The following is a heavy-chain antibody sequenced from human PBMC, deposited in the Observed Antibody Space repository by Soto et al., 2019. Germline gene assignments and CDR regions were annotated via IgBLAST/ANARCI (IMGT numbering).Heavy chain of an antibody. V-gene: IGHV3-72*01. D-gene: IGHD6-13*01. CDR1: RFTFSDHY. CDR3: ATRVIAAAGTDY. CDR2: TRNKANSYTT. Sequence: PGGSLRLSCAASRFTFSDHYMDWVRQAPGKGLEWVGRTRNKANSYTTEYAASVRGRFTISRDDSKNSLYLQMNSLKTEDTAVYYCATRVIAAAGTDYWGQGTLVTVSS. J-gene: IGHJ4*02.